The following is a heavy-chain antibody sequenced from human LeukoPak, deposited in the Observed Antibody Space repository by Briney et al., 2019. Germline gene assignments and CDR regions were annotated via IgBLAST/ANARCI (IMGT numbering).Heavy chain of an antibody. CDR3: ARETRRGDAFDI. J-gene: IGHJ3*02. CDR1: GFTFSNYA. V-gene: IGHV3-64*01. Sequence: GDSLRLFCAACGFTFSNYAMHWVRQAPGKRLDYVSAISSNGGSTYYANSVKGRFTISRDKSKNTVYLKMGSLRAEDMAVYYCARETRRGDAFDIWGQGTMVTVSS. CDR2: ISSNGGST. D-gene: IGHD3-16*01.